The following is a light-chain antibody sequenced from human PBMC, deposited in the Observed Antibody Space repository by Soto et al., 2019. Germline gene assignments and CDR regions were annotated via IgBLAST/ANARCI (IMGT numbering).Light chain of an antibody. CDR1: TGAVTSGHY. CDR2: DTS. J-gene: IGLJ3*02. CDR3: LLSYDGPRV. Sequence: QAVVTQEPSLTVSPGGTVTLTCGSSTGAVTSGHYPYWFQQEPGQAPRTLIYDTSKKFSWTPARFSGSLLGGKAALTLSGAQPEDEAEYYCLLSYDGPRVFGGGTKLTVL. V-gene: IGLV7-46*01.